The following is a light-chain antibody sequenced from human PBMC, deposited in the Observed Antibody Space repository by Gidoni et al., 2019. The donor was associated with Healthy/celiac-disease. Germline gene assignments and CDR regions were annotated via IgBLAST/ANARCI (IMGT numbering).Light chain of an antibody. J-gene: IGKJ1*01. CDR3: QQYDNLPP. V-gene: IGKV1-33*01. Sequence: DIQMTQSPSSLSASVGDRVTITCQASQDISNYLNWYQQKPRKAPKLLINDASNLETGVPSRFSGSGSGTDFTFTISSLQPEDIATYYCQQYDNLPPFGQGTKVEIK. CDR1: QDISNY. CDR2: DAS.